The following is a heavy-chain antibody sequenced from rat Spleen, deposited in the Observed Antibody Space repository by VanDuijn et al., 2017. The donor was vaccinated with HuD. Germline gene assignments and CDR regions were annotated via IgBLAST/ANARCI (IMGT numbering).Heavy chain of an antibody. CDR1: EFTFSNYD. J-gene: IGHJ2*01. D-gene: IGHD1-1*01. V-gene: IGHV5-25*01. Sequence: EVQLVESGGGLVQPGRSMQLSCAASEFTFSNYDMAWVRQAPTKGLEWVASISYDGSSIYYRDSVKGRFTISRDNAKSTLYLQMDSLRSEDTATYYCATLITPYWGQGVMVTVSS. CDR3: ATLITPY. CDR2: ISYDGSSI.